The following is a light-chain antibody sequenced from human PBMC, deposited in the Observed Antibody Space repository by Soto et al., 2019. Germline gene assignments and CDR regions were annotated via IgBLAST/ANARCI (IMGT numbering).Light chain of an antibody. V-gene: IGLV2-14*01. Sequence: QSVLTQPASVSGSPGQSITISCTGTGSDVGAYNYVSWYQQHPGKAPKLMIYAVSNRPSGVSNRFSGSKSGNTASLTISGLQAEDEADYYCSSYTRSSAPYVFGTGTKVTVL. CDR1: GSDVGAYNY. CDR3: SSYTRSSAPYV. CDR2: AVS. J-gene: IGLJ1*01.